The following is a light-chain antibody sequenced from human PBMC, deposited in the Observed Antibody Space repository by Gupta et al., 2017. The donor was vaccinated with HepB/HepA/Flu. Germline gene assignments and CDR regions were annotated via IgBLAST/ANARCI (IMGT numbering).Light chain of an antibody. V-gene: IGLV7-46*01. CDR2: DTF. J-gene: IGLJ2*01. CDR1: TGPVTSGHY. Sequence: QAVVIQEPSLTVSPGGTGTRTCASSTGPVTSGHYPYWFQQKPGQAPRTLIYDTFNKHSWTPARFSGSLLGDKAALTLSGAQPEDEAEYYCLLFYSGPRVFGGGTKLTVI. CDR3: LLFYSGPRV.